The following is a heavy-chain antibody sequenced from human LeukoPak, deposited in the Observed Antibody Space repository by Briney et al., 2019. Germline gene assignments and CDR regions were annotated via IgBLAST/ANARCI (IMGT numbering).Heavy chain of an antibody. Sequence: ASVKVSCKASGYTFTGYYMHWVRQAPGQGLEWMGWINPNSGGTNYARKFQGRVTMTRDTSISTAYMELSRLRSDDTAVYYCAREVRDFWSGFNWFDPWGQGTLVTVSS. CDR1: GYTFTGYY. CDR2: INPNSGGT. J-gene: IGHJ5*02. D-gene: IGHD3-3*01. V-gene: IGHV1-2*02. CDR3: AREVRDFWSGFNWFDP.